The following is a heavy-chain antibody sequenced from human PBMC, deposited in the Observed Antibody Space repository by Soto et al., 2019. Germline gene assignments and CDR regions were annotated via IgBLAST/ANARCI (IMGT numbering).Heavy chain of an antibody. V-gene: IGHV3-11*01. CDR1: GFTFSDYY. CDR2: IRSSGRTI. CDR3: PRPGPTSDY. J-gene: IGHJ4*02. Sequence: QVQLVESGGGLVKPGGSLRLSCAASGFTFSDYYMSWIRQAPGKGLEWVSHIRSSGRTIYYADSVKGRFTISRDNAKNSLHLQMNSLVAHPTALYNCPRPGPTSDYWGQGTLATVSS.